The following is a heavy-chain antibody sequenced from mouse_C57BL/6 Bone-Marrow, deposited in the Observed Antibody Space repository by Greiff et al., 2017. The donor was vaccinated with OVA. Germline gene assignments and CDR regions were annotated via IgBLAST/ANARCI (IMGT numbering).Heavy chain of an antibody. D-gene: IGHD2-4*01. CDR2: IRSKSNNYAT. CDR1: GFSFNTYA. J-gene: IGHJ2*01. V-gene: IGHV10-1*01. Sequence: EVQGVESGGGLVQPKGSLKLSCAASGFSFNTYAMNWVRQAPGKGLEWVARIRSKSNNYATYYADSVKDRFTISRDDSESMLYLQMNNLKTEDTAMYYCVRMGDYDQFDYWGQGTTLTVSS. CDR3: VRMGDYDQFDY.